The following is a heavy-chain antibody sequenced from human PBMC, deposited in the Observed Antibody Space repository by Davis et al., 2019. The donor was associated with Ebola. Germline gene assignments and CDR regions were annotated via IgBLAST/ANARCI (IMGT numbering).Heavy chain of an antibody. D-gene: IGHD5-18*01. CDR2: INHSGST. J-gene: IGHJ4*02. CDR1: GGSFTDYY. Sequence: SEILSLTCAVYGGSFTDYYWSWIRQSPGKGLEYIGEINHSGSTNYNPSLKSRVTISVDTSKNQFSLKLSSVTAADTAVYYCARTPRYSSYGAFFDYWGQGTLVAVSS. V-gene: IGHV4-34*01. CDR3: ARTPRYSSYGAFFDY.